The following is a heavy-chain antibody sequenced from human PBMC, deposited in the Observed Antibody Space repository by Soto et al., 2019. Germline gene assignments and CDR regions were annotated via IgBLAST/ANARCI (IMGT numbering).Heavy chain of an antibody. CDR3: AKDLERDSYGSGFFDY. V-gene: IGHV3-23*01. CDR1: GFTFSSYA. Sequence: EVQLLESGGGLVQPGGSLRLSCAASGFTFSSYAMSWVRQAPGKGLEWVSAISGSGGSTYYADSVKGRFTISRDNSKNTLYLQMNSLRAEDTAVYYCAKDLERDSYGSGFFDYWGQGTLVTVSS. J-gene: IGHJ4*02. CDR2: ISGSGGST. D-gene: IGHD3-10*01.